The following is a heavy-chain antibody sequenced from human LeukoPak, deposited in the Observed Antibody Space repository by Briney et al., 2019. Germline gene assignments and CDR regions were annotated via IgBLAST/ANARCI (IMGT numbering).Heavy chain of an antibody. CDR3: ARDTRWELRVY. D-gene: IGHD1-26*01. CDR2: ITSSSSYI. CDR1: GFTLSHYN. V-gene: IGHV3-21*01. J-gene: IGHJ4*02. Sequence: GRSLRLSCAASGFTLSHYNMSWVRQAPGKGLEWVSSITSSSSYIYYADSVKGRFTISRDNAKNSLYLQMNSLRVEDTAVYYCARDTRWELRVYWGQGTLVTVSS.